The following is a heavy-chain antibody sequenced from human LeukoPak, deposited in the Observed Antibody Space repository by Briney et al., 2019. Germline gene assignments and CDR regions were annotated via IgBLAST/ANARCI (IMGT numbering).Heavy chain of an antibody. CDR3: AKDSYYYDSSGYYYGPEIPVPSNWFDP. V-gene: IGHV3-23*01. Sequence: PGGSLRLSCAASGFTFSSYAMSWVRQAPGKGLEWVSAISGSGGSTYYADSVKGRLTISRDNSKNTLYLQMNSLRAEDTAVYYCAKDSYYYDSSGYYYGPEIPVPSNWFDPWGQGTLVTVSS. J-gene: IGHJ5*02. D-gene: IGHD3-22*01. CDR2: ISGSGGST. CDR1: GFTFSSYA.